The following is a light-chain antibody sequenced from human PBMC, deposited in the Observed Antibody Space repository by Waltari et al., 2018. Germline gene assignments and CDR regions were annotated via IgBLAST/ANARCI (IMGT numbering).Light chain of an antibody. CDR2: AAS. CDR1: QSISIY. Sequence: DNKMTKSPSSLSTSVGDSITITCRESQSISIYLNWYQQIPGKAPKVLIYAASSLQSGVPSRFSGSGSGTDFTLTISSVQAEDFATYYCQQSYATPYTFGQGTKLEIK. V-gene: IGKV1-39*01. J-gene: IGKJ2*01. CDR3: QQSYATPYT.